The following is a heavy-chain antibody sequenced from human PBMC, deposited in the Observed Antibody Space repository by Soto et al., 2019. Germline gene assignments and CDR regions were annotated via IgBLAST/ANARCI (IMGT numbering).Heavy chain of an antibody. J-gene: IGHJ4*02. Sequence: ASVKVSCKASGYTFTSYGISWVRQAPGQGLEWMGWISAYNGNTNYAQKLQGRVTMTTDTSTSTAYMELRSLRSDDTAVYYCARAYTYYYDSSGYYTYHYFDYWGQGTLVTVSS. D-gene: IGHD3-22*01. CDR3: ARAYTYYYDSSGYYTYHYFDY. V-gene: IGHV1-18*01. CDR1: GYTFTSYG. CDR2: ISAYNGNT.